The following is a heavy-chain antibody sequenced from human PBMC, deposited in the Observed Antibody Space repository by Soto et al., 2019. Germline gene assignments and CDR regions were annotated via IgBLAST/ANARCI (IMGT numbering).Heavy chain of an antibody. V-gene: IGHV1-46*01. Sequence: WMGIMNPSGGSTRYGQKFQSRVTMTRDTSTGTVYMKLSSLRSEDTAVYYCARDQAYFDIRSGYYHAFAIRGQGTMVTVSS. J-gene: IGHJ3*02. CDR3: ARDQAYFDIRSGYYHAFAI. CDR2: MNPSGGST. D-gene: IGHD3-3*01.